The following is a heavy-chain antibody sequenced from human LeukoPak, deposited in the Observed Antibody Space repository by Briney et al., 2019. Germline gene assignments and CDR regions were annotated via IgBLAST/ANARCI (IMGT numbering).Heavy chain of an antibody. CDR2: IKQDGGEK. Sequence: GGSLRPSCAASGFSFSTYWMSWVRQAPGKGLEWVANIKQDGGEKYYVDSAKGRFTISRDNAKNSLYLQMNSLTAEDTAVYYCATDLGSSRPNFWGQGILVTVSS. J-gene: IGHJ4*02. CDR1: GFSFSTYW. D-gene: IGHD6-13*01. V-gene: IGHV3-7*01. CDR3: ATDLGSSRPNF.